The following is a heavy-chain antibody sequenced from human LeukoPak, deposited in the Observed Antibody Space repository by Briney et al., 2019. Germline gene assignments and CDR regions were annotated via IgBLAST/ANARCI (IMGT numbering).Heavy chain of an antibody. D-gene: IGHD2-15*01. CDR1: GGSISSGGYC. CDR2: IYYSGST. V-gene: IGHV4-31*03. Sequence: PSETLSLTCTVSGGSISSGGYCWSWIRQHPGKGLEWIGYIYYSGSTYYNPSLKSRVTISVDTSKNQFSLKLSSVTAADTAVYYCATGDSVAATEFDYWGQGTLVTVSS. CDR3: ATGDSVAATEFDY. J-gene: IGHJ4*02.